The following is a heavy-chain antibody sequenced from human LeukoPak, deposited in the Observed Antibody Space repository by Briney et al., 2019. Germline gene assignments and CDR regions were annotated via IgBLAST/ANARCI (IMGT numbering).Heavy chain of an antibody. V-gene: IGHV1-69*05. J-gene: IGHJ3*02. CDR1: GGTFSSYA. Sequence: SVKVSCKASGGTFSSYAISWVRQAPGQGLEWMGGIIPIFGTANYAQKFQGRVTITTDESTSTAYMELSSLRSEDTAVYYCARSTGIAVVVAATPPDAFDIWGQGTMVTVSS. CDR2: IIPIFGTA. CDR3: ARSTGIAVVVAATPPDAFDI. D-gene: IGHD2-15*01.